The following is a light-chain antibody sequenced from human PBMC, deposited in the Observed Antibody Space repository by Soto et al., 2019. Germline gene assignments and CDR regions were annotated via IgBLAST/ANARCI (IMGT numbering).Light chain of an antibody. J-gene: IGKJ1*01. V-gene: IGKV3-20*01. Sequence: EIVLTQSPGTLSLSPGERATLSCRASQSVSSSYLAWYHQKPGQAPRLLIYGASSRATGIPDRFSGSGSGTDFTLTISRLEPEDFAVYYYQQYGSSPTTFGHGTNVEIK. CDR1: QSVSSSY. CDR3: QQYGSSPTT. CDR2: GAS.